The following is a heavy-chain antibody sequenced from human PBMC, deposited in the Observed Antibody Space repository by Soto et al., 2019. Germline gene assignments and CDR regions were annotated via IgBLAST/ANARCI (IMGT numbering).Heavy chain of an antibody. Sequence: GGSLRLSCAASGFTFDDYTMHWVRQAPGKGLEWVSLISWDGGSTYYADSVKGRFTISRDNSKNSLYLQMNSLRTEDTALYYCAKAGQGRGIGYDFWSGYYDYWGQGTLVTVSS. V-gene: IGHV3-43*01. CDR2: ISWDGGST. D-gene: IGHD3-3*01. CDR1: GFTFDDYT. CDR3: AKAGQGRGIGYDFWSGYYDY. J-gene: IGHJ4*02.